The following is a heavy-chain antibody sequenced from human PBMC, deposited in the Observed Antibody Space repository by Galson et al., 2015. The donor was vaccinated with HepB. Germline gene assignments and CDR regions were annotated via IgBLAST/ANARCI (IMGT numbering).Heavy chain of an antibody. D-gene: IGHD3-3*01. CDR2: ISYDGSNK. CDR1: GFTFSSYA. Sequence: SLRLSCAASGFTFSSYAMHWVRQAPGKGLEWVAVISYDGSNKYYADSVKGRFTISRDNSKNTLYLQMNSLRAEDTAVYYCARASYDPLRFLDSVSSRGLYFDYWGQGTLVTVSS. J-gene: IGHJ4*02. V-gene: IGHV3-30-3*01. CDR3: ARASYDPLRFLDSVSSRGLYFDY.